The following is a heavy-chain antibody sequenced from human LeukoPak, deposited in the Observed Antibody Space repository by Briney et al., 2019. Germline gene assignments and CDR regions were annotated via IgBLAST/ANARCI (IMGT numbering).Heavy chain of an antibody. J-gene: IGHJ3*02. CDR1: GYTFTGYY. CDR3: ARDLTGYDTFDI. Sequence: ASVKVSCKASGYTFTGYYMHWVRPAPGQGLEWMGWINPNSGGTNYAQKFQGRVTMTRDTSLSTAYMELSRLRSDDTAVYYCARDLTGYDTFDIWGQGTMVTVSS. D-gene: IGHD7-27*01. CDR2: INPNSGGT. V-gene: IGHV1-2*02.